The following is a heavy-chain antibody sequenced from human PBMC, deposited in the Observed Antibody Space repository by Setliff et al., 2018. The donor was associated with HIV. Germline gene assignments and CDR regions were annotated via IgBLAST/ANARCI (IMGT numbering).Heavy chain of an antibody. CDR1: GGSIGGTHY. Sequence: SETLSLTCAVSGGSIGGTHYWHWVRQPPGRGLEWIGDIHHSGDTNYNPSLKGRVTLSIDNFNNQFSLKLTSVTAADTAIYYCADPPAGLWGQGILVTVPQ. CDR2: IHHSGDT. D-gene: IGHD2-21*02. V-gene: IGHV4-4*02. J-gene: IGHJ4*02. CDR3: ADPPAGL.